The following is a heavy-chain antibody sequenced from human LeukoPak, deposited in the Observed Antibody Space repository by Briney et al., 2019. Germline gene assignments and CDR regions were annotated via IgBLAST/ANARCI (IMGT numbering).Heavy chain of an antibody. V-gene: IGHV1-69*02. Sequence: SVKVSCKASGGTFSSYTISWVRQAAGQGLEWMGRIIPILGIANYAQKFQGRVTITADKSTSTAYMELSSLRSEDTAVYYCASSSDCSSTSCYRNWGRGTLVTVSS. J-gene: IGHJ4*02. CDR3: ASSSDCSSTSCYRN. D-gene: IGHD2-2*02. CDR2: IIPILGIA. CDR1: GGTFSSYT.